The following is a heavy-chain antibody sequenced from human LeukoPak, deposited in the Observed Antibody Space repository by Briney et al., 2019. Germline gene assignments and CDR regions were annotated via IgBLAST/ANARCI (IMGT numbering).Heavy chain of an antibody. J-gene: IGHJ6*02. Sequence: PSETLSLTCAVYGGSFSGYYWSWIRQPPGKGLEWIGEINHSGSTNYNPSLKSRVTISVDTSKNQFSLKLSSVTAADTAVYYCARLPYDFWSGYEKRYYYYYYGMDVWGQGTTVTVSS. V-gene: IGHV4-34*01. D-gene: IGHD3-3*01. CDR1: GGSFSGYY. CDR2: INHSGST. CDR3: ARLPYDFWSGYEKRYYYYYYGMDV.